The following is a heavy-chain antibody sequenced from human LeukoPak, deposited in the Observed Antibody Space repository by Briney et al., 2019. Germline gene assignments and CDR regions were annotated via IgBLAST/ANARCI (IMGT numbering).Heavy chain of an antibody. CDR3: ATFAPYCSGGSCYGMDV. Sequence: GGSLRLSCAASGFTFSSYSMNWVRQAPGKGLEGVSYISSSSSTIYYADSVKGRFTISRDNAKNSLYLQMSSLRAEDTAVYYCATFAPYCSGGSCYGMDVWGQGTTVTVSS. D-gene: IGHD2-15*01. J-gene: IGHJ6*02. CDR1: GFTFSSYS. V-gene: IGHV3-48*04. CDR2: ISSSSSTI.